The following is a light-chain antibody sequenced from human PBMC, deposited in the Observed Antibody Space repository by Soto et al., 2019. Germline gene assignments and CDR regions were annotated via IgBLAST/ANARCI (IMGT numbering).Light chain of an antibody. Sequence: DIQMTQSPSAMSASLRDRVTVTCRASQGISNFLVWFQQEPGKLPKRLIFAASSLQSGAPSRFSGSASGTEFTLTISSLQPEDSATYYCLQHNTYPRTFGQGTKVDIK. V-gene: IGKV1-17*03. J-gene: IGKJ1*01. CDR3: LQHNTYPRT. CDR2: AAS. CDR1: QGISNF.